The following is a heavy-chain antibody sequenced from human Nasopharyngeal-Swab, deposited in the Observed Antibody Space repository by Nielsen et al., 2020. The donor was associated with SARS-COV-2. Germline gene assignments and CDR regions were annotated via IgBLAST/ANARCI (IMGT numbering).Heavy chain of an antibody. J-gene: IGHJ4*02. Sequence: GGSLRLSCAASGFTFSSYSMNWVRQAPGKGLEWVSYISSSSSTIYYADSVKGRFTISRDNSKNTLYLQMNSLRAEDTAVFYCAKDASVYGIPYYFDYWGQGTLVTVSS. CDR2: ISSSSSTI. CDR3: AKDASVYGIPYYFDY. D-gene: IGHD2-8*01. V-gene: IGHV3-48*01. CDR1: GFTFSSYS.